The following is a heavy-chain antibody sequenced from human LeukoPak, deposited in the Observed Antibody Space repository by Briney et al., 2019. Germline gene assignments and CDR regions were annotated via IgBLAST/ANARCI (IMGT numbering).Heavy chain of an antibody. Sequence: GGSLRLSCAASGFTVDSNYLSWVRQAPGEGLEWVSTIYTGGNTYYAASVKGRFTISRDFSKNTVFLHMNSLRAEDTAMCYCARGDDSGYYDYFDYWGQGALVTVSS. J-gene: IGHJ4*02. CDR1: GFTVDSNY. D-gene: IGHD3-22*01. CDR3: ARGDDSGYYDYFDY. V-gene: IGHV3-53*01. CDR2: IYTGGNT.